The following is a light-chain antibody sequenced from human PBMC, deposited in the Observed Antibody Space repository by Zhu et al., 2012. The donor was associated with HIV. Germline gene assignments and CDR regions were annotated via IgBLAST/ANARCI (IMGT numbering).Light chain of an antibody. J-gene: IGKJ1*01. CDR2: GAS. Sequence: IVLTQSPATLSLSPGERATVSCRASQSVSSHLAWYQQKAGQAPRLLIYGASTRATGIPARFTASGSGTDFSLAISSLDPEDFAVYYCQQRSNWPRTFGQGTKV. CDR1: QSVSSH. CDR3: QQRSNWPRT. V-gene: IGKV3-11*01.